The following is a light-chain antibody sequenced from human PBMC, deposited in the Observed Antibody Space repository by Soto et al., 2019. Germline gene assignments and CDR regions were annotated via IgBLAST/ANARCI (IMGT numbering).Light chain of an antibody. CDR1: QSVSSSY. V-gene: IGKV3-20*01. J-gene: IGKJ2*01. CDR2: GAS. Sequence: ESVLTQSPGTLSLSPGERATLSCRASQSVSSSYLAWYQQKPGQAPRLLIYGASSRATGIPDRFSGSGSGTDCPLTISRLEPEDVAVYYCQQYGSSPYTFGQGTKLEI. CDR3: QQYGSSPYT.